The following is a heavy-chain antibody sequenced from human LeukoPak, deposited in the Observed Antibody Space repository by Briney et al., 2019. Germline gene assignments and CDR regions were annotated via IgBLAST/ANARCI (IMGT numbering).Heavy chain of an antibody. V-gene: IGHV4-31*03. Sequence: PSQTLSLTCTVSGGSISSGGYYWSWIRQHPGGGLEWIGYIYYSGSTYYNPSLKSRVTISVDTSKNQFSLKLSSVTAADTAVYYCARGESRGGGGSGAYYFDYWGQGTLVTVSS. CDR2: IYYSGST. D-gene: IGHD3-10*01. CDR1: GGSISSGGYY. J-gene: IGHJ4*02. CDR3: ARGESRGGGGSGAYYFDY.